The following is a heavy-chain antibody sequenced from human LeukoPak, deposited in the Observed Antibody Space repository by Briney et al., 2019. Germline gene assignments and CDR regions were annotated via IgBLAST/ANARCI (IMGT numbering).Heavy chain of an antibody. CDR1: GFSFSNHY. V-gene: IGHV3-7*01. Sequence: GGSLRLSCTASGFSFSNHYMRWIRQAPGKGLEWVANINEDGSNKWHLGSVKGRFTVSRDNARNSLYLQMNSLRVEDAAVYYCTRVIVAVPGYFDYFDFWGQGVLVTVSS. J-gene: IGHJ4*02. D-gene: IGHD6-19*01. CDR2: INEDGSNK. CDR3: TRVIVAVPGYFDYFDF.